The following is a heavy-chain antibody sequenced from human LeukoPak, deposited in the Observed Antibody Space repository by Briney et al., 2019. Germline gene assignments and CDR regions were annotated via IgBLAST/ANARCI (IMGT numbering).Heavy chain of an antibody. CDR3: ARRDVGDTTWWFDP. CDR2: INPKSGAT. D-gene: IGHD1-26*01. V-gene: IGHV1-2*02. CDR1: GYTFTGYY. J-gene: IGHJ5*02. Sequence: ASVKVSCKASGYTFTGYYIHWVRQAPGQGLEWMGWINPKSGATNYAQKFRARVTMTRDTSISTAYMELTRLRSDDTAVYYCARRDVGDTTWWFDPWGQGTLVTVSP.